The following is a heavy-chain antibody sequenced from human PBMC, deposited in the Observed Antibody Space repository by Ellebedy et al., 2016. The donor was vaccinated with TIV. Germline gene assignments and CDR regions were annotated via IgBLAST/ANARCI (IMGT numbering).Heavy chain of an antibody. CDR1: GGTFSSYA. V-gene: IGHV1-69*04. J-gene: IGHJ6*02. CDR2: IIPILGIA. Sequence: ASVKVSCKASGGTFSSYAISWARQAPGQGLEWMGRIIPILGIANYAQKFQERVTITRDMSTSTAYMELSSLRSEDTAVYYCAAAAARGSYPFVGMDVWGQGTTVTVSS. D-gene: IGHD1-26*01. CDR3: AAAAARGSYPFVGMDV.